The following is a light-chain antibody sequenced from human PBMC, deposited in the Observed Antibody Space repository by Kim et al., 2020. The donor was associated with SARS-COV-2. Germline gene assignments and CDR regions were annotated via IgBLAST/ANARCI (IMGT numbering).Light chain of an antibody. V-gene: IGKV2-24*01. Sequence: HPAAISCRSSQSLVHRDGNTYLSWLQQRPGQPPRLLIYKTYKRFSGVSDRFSGSGAGTDFTLKISRVEAEDVGIYYCMQATQYPHSFGQGTKLEI. CDR2: KTY. J-gene: IGKJ2*03. CDR3: MQATQYPHS. CDR1: QSLVHRDGNTY.